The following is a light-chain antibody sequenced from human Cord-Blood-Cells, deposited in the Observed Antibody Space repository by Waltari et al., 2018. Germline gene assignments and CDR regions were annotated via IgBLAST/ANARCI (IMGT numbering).Light chain of an antibody. V-gene: IGKV1-39*01. CDR1: QSISSY. CDR3: QQSYSTPPYT. J-gene: IGKJ2*01. CDR2: AAS. Sequence: DIQMTQSPSSLSASVGDRVTITCRASQSISSYLNWYQQKPGKAPKLLIYAASSLQSGVPSRFSVSGSGTEFTLTISSRQPEDFATYYCQQSYSTPPYTFGQGTKLEIK.